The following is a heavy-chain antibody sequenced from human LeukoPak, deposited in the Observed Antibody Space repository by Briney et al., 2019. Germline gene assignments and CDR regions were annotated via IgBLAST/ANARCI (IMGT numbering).Heavy chain of an antibody. Sequence: SETLSLTCTVSGGSISSSNYYWGWIRQPPGKGLEWIGSIYYSGSTYYNPSLKSRVTISVDRSKNQFSLKLSSMTAADTALYYCARGHHSSSWYFDYWGQGTLVTVSS. D-gene: IGHD6-13*01. J-gene: IGHJ4*02. CDR2: IYYSGST. V-gene: IGHV4-39*07. CDR1: GGSISSSNYY. CDR3: ARGHHSSSWYFDY.